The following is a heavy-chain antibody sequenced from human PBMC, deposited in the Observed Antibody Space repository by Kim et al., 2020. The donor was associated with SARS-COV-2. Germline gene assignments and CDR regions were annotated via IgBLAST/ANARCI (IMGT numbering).Heavy chain of an antibody. J-gene: IGHJ5*02. V-gene: IGHV3-7*01. CDR3: ARGMGFDP. D-gene: IGHD2-8*01. Sequence: GSEKYYVDSGKGRFTISRDNAKNSLYLQMNSLRAEDTAVYYCARGMGFDPWGQGTLVTVSS. CDR2: GSEK.